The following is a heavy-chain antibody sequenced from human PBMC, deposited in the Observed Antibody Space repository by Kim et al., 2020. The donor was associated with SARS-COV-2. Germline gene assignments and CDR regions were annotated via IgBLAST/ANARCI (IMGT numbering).Heavy chain of an antibody. CDR3: AKFYTPFG. CDR2: VSGGGHST. Sequence: GGSLRLSCATSEFTFSVAAMAWVRQAPGKGLEWVSSVSGGGHSTFYAESVRGRFTISRDTSTNTLHLQMNNVRAEDTAVYYCAKFYTPFGWGQGTLVTVS. J-gene: IGHJ4*02. CDR1: EFTFSVAA. D-gene: IGHD2-2*02. V-gene: IGHV3-23*01.